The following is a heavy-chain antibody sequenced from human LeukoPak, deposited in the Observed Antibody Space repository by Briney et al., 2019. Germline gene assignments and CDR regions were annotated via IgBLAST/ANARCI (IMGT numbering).Heavy chain of an antibody. CDR3: ARFPPYYDFWSGYAGMTI. J-gene: IGHJ4*02. CDR2: IYYSGST. V-gene: IGHV4-59*08. Sequence: SETLSLTCAVYGGSFSGYYWSWIRQPPGKGLEWIGYIYYSGSTNYNPSLKSRVTISVDTSKNQFSLKLSSVTAADTAVYYCARFPPYYDFWSGYAGMTIWGQGTLVTVSS. CDR1: GGSFSGYY. D-gene: IGHD3-3*01.